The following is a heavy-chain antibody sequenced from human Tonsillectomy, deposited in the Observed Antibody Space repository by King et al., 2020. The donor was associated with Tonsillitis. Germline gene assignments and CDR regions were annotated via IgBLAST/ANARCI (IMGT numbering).Heavy chain of an antibody. CDR2: ISYDGSNK. CDR3: AKDLWGIYSTEVSFDY. Sequence: VQLVESGGGVVQPGRSLRLSCAASGFTFSSYDMHWVRQAPGKGLEWVAVISYDGSNKYYADSVKGRFTISRDNSKNTLYLQMNSLRAEDTAVYYRAKDLWGIYSTEVSFDYWGQGTLVTVSS. V-gene: IGHV3-30*18. D-gene: IGHD2/OR15-2a*01. J-gene: IGHJ4*02. CDR1: GFTFSSYD.